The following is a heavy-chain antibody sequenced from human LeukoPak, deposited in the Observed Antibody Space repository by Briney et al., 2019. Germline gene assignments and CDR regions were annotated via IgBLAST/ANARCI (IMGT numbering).Heavy chain of an antibody. Sequence: ASVKVSCKDSGYTLTELSMHWVGQAPGKGLEWMGGFDPEDGETIYAQKFQGRVTMTEDTSTDTAYMELSSLRSEDTAVYYCATHSGGSYWYDYWGQGTLVTVSS. CDR1: GYTLTELS. CDR2: FDPEDGET. J-gene: IGHJ4*02. V-gene: IGHV1-24*01. CDR3: ATHSGGSYWYDY. D-gene: IGHD1-26*01.